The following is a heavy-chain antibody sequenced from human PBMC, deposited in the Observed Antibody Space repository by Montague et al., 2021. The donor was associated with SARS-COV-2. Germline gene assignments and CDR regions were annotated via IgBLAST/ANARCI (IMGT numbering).Heavy chain of an antibody. V-gene: IGHV4-39*01. CDR2: ISFSWST. Sequence: SETLSLTCTVSGGSITSTNYYWAWIRQPPGKGLEWIGSISFSWSTYHNPSLKSRVTMSVDTSMNQFSLRLSTVTAADTALYYCARQNHGCGWYEISFDHWGQGTLVTVSS. CDR1: GGSITSTNYY. J-gene: IGHJ4*02. D-gene: IGHD6-19*01. CDR3: ARQNHGCGWYEISFDH.